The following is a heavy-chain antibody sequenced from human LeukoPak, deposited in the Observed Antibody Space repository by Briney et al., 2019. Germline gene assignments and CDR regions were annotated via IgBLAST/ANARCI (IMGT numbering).Heavy chain of an antibody. Sequence: ASVKVSCKASGYTFTGYYMHWVRQAPGQGLEWMGWINPNSGGTNYAQKFQGWVTMTRDTSISTAYMELSRLRSDDTAVYYCARVDGYDSSGRPLDDAFDIWGRGTMVTVSS. CDR3: ARVDGYDSSGRPLDDAFDI. CDR2: INPNSGGT. V-gene: IGHV1-2*04. J-gene: IGHJ3*02. D-gene: IGHD3-22*01. CDR1: GYTFTGYY.